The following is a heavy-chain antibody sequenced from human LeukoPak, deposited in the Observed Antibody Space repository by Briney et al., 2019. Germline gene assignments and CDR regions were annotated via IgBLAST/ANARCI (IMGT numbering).Heavy chain of an antibody. CDR1: GYRFTSYW. Sequence: GESLKISCKSSGYRFTSYWIGWVRQMPGKGLEWMGIIYPGDSDIRYSPSFQGQVTISADKSISTAYLQWRSLKASDTAMYYCARLDSHVDYWGQGTLVTVSS. J-gene: IGHJ4*02. CDR2: IYPGDSDI. D-gene: IGHD3/OR15-3a*01. CDR3: ARLDSHVDY. V-gene: IGHV5-51*01.